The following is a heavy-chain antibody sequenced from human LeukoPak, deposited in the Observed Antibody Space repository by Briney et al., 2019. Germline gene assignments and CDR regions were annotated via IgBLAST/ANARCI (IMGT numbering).Heavy chain of an antibody. CDR3: ARGYCSGGSCYSFVY. J-gene: IGHJ4*02. CDR1: GFTFSSYT. CDR2: ISSGSSTI. D-gene: IGHD2-15*01. Sequence: QAGGSLRLSCAASGFTFSSYTMNWVRQAPGKGLEWVSFISSGSSTIYYADSMKGRFTISRDNAKNSLYLQMNSLRDEDTAVYYCARGYCSGGSCYSFVYWGQGTLVTVSS. V-gene: IGHV3-48*02.